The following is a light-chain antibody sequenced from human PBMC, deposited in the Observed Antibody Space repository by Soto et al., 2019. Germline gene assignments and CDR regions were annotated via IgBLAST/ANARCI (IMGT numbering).Light chain of an antibody. CDR2: LGS. V-gene: IGKV2-28*01. J-gene: IGKJ5*01. Sequence: ILITHSPLSLPVTPGEPASISCRSSQSLLNSNGYNYLNWYLQKPGQSPQLLIYLGSNRASGVPDRFSGSGSGTDFTLKISRVEAEDGIGYWSVQAVQPRISLGEGTLLEFK. CDR3: VQAVQPRIS. CDR1: QSLLNSNGYNY.